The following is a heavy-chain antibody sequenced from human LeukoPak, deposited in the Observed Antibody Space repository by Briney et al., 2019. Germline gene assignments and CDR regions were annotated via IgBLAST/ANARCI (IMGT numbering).Heavy chain of an antibody. Sequence: GGSLRLSCTASGFSFSNAWVSWVRQAPGKGLEWVGRITSKADGGTRDYAAPVKGRFTISRDDSKNTLYLQMNSLKTEDTAVYYCTTPGRYYYDTSDFYGSPYWGQGTLVTVSS. D-gene: IGHD3-22*01. V-gene: IGHV3-15*01. CDR1: GFSFSNAW. CDR2: ITSKADGGTR. CDR3: TTPGRYYYDTSDFYGSPY. J-gene: IGHJ4*02.